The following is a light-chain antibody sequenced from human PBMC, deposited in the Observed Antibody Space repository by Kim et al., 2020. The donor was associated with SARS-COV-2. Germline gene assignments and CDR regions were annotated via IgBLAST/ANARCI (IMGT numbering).Light chain of an antibody. CDR1: SLRNYY. V-gene: IGLV3-19*01. Sequence: SSELTQDPAVSVALGQTVRLTCQGDSLRNYYATWYQQRPGQAPVLVLFGKYNRPSGIPDRFSGSGSVNTASLTITGAQAEDEADYYCNSRDSSGDHVVFG. CDR3: NSRDSSGDHVV. J-gene: IGLJ3*02. CDR2: GKY.